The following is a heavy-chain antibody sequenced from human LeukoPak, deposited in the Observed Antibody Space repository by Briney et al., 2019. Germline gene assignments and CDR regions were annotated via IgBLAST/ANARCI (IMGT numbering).Heavy chain of an antibody. Sequence: GGTLRLSCAASAFTFSSYGMSWVRQAPGKGLEWVSGINWNSGSIDYAESVKGRFTISRDNAKNSLYLQMNSLRAEDTALYYCAKDMMAIVGGTTSAFDMWGQGTMVTVSS. J-gene: IGHJ3*02. V-gene: IGHV3-9*01. CDR3: AKDMMAIVGGTTSAFDM. D-gene: IGHD1-26*01. CDR2: INWNSGSI. CDR1: AFTFSSYG.